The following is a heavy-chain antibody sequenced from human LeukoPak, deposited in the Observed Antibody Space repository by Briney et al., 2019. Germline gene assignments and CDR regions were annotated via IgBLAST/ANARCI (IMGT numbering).Heavy chain of an antibody. J-gene: IGHJ4*02. Sequence: ASVKVSCTASGYTFTGYYMHWVRQAPGQGLEWMGWINPNSGGTNYAQKFQGRVTMTRDTSISTAYMELSRLRADDTAVYYCARVWSGYRIDYWGQGTLVTVSS. CDR3: ARVWSGYRIDY. CDR1: GYTFTGYY. CDR2: INPNSGGT. D-gene: IGHD3-3*01. V-gene: IGHV1-2*02.